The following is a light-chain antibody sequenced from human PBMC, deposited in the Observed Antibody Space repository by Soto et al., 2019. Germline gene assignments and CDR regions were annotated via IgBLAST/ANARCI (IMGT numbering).Light chain of an antibody. Sequence: QAVVTQPPSASGTPGQRVTISCSGSSSNIGSNYVYWYQQLPGTAPKLLIYRNNQRPSGVPDRFSGFKSGTSASLAIGGLRSEDEADYYCAAWDDSLSGRVFGTGTKLTVL. CDR2: RNN. CDR3: AAWDDSLSGRV. V-gene: IGLV1-47*01. J-gene: IGLJ1*01. CDR1: SSNIGSNY.